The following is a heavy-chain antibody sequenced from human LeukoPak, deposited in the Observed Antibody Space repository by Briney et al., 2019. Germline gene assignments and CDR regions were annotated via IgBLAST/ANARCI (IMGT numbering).Heavy chain of an antibody. D-gene: IGHD3-10*01. CDR2: IYPGDSDT. CDR1: GYSFTTYW. CDR3: ARLGTYWSNYYFEY. V-gene: IGHV5-51*01. Sequence: GDSLKISCQGSGYSFTTYWIGWVRQMPGKGLECMGIIYPGDSDTRYSPSFQGQVTISADKSINTACLQWSSLKASDTAMYYCARLGTYWSNYYFEYWGQGTLVTVSS. J-gene: IGHJ4*02.